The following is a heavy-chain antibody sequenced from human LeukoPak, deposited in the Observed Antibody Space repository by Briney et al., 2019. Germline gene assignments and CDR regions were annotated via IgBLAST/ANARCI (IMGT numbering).Heavy chain of an antibody. CDR3: ARIRDGYNDAYDI. D-gene: IGHD5-24*01. CDR1: GYTFTNYY. CDR2: INPGGGNT. J-gene: IGHJ3*02. Sequence: ASVTVSCKASGYTFTNYYIHWVRQPPGQGLEWMGLINPGGGNTNYAQNFQDRVTMTRDTSASTVYMELSSLRSEDTAIYYCARIRDGYNDAYDIWGQGTVVTVPS. V-gene: IGHV1-46*01.